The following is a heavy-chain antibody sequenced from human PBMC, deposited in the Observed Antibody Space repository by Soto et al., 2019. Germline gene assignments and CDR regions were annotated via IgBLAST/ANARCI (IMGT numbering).Heavy chain of an antibody. D-gene: IGHD3-9*01. J-gene: IGHJ4*02. CDR1: GGSISSGDYY. V-gene: IGHV4-30-4*01. CDR3: ARQLRYFDWVDFDY. Sequence: SETLSLTCTVSGGSISSGDYYWSWIRQPPGKGLEWIGHIYYSGSTYYNPSLKSRVTISVDTSKNQFSLKLSSVTAADTAVYYCARQLRYFDWVDFDYWGQGTLVTVSS. CDR2: IYYSGST.